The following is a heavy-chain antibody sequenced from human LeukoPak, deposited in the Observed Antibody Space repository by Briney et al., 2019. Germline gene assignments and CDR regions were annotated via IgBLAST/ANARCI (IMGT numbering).Heavy chain of an antibody. CDR2: ISGDGGST. CDR3: AKDPGRYGDYVVDY. V-gene: IGHV3-43*02. J-gene: IGHJ4*02. D-gene: IGHD4-17*01. Sequence: GGSLRLSCAASGFTFDDYAMHWVRQAPGKGLEWVSLISGDGGSTYYADSVKGRFTISRDNSKNSPYLQMNSLRTEDTALYYCAKDPGRYGDYVVDYWGQGTLVTVSS. CDR1: GFTFDDYA.